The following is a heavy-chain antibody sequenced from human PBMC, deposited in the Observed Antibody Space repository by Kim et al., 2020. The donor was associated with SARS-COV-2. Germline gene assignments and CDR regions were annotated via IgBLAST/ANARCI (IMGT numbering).Heavy chain of an antibody. J-gene: IGHJ6*02. CDR2: ISSSGST. CDR1: GGSISSYY. CDR3: ARSSKSSSSRYGMDV. D-gene: IGHD6-6*01. V-gene: IGHV4-4*07. Sequence: SETLSLSCTVSGGSISSYYWSWIRQPAGKGLEWIGRISSSGSTNYIPSLKSRLTMSVDTSKNQFSLRLSSVTAADTAVYYCARSSKSSSSRYGMDVWGQGTTVTVSS.